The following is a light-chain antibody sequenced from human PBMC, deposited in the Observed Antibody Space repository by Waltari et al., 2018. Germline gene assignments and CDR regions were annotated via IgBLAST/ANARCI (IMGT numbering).Light chain of an antibody. CDR3: ASFISGSTSSVL. CDR2: DVT. V-gene: IGLV2-14*03. CDR1: SSDIGAFKY. J-gene: IGLJ3*02. Sequence: QSALTQPASVSGSPGQSITISCTGTSSDIGAFKYVPWYQQHPGKAPKVLIYDVTNRPSGVSYRFSGSKSGNTASLTISGLQAEDEAYYHCASFISGSTSSVLFGGGTKLTVL.